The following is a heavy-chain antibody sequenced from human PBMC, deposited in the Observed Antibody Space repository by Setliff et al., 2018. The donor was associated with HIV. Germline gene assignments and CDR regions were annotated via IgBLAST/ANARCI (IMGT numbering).Heavy chain of an antibody. CDR2: MYPGTSTT. CDR3: ASLSGYSGDAFDV. Sequence: GESLKISCQGSGYSFSTYWIGWVRQMPGKGLEWMGIMYPGTSTTKYSPSFQGQVNISADKSISTTYLQWSSLKASDTAMYYCASLSGYSGDAFDVWGQGTMVTVSS. J-gene: IGHJ3*01. CDR1: GYSFSTYW. D-gene: IGHD3-22*01. V-gene: IGHV5-51*01.